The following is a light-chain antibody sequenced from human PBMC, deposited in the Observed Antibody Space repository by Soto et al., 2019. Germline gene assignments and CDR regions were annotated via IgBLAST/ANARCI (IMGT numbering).Light chain of an antibody. Sequence: QSVLTQPPSVSGAPGQRVTISCTGSSSNIGAGYHIHWYRQLPGTAPKLLVYENVNRASGVPDRFSGSKSGTSAFLAITGLQAEDEADYYCQSDDSSLSAGRAFGGGTKLTVL. J-gene: IGLJ2*01. CDR2: ENV. CDR3: QSDDSSLSAGRA. V-gene: IGLV1-40*01. CDR1: SSNIGAGYH.